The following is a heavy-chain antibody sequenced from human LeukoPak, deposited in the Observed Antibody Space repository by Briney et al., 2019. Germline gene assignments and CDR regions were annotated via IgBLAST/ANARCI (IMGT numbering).Heavy chain of an antibody. CDR3: AREGGPYRPLDY. CDR2: VNLQGST. Sequence: PSGTLSLTCGVSGGSITNTNYWTWVRQPPGKGLEWIGEVNLQGSTNYNPSLMGRVAISVDTSEDHISLQLTSVTAADTAVYYCAREGGPYRPLDYSGQGTLVTVSS. CDR1: GGSITNTNY. J-gene: IGHJ4*02. V-gene: IGHV4-4*02.